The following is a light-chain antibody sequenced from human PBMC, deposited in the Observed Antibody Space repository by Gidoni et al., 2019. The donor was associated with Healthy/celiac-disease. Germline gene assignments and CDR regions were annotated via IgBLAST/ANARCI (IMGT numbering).Light chain of an antibody. V-gene: IGKV1-39*01. CDR3: QQSYSTPPYT. CDR2: AAS. CDR1: QSISSY. J-gene: IGKJ2*01. Sequence: DIQMTQSPSSLSASVGDRVTIACRASQSISSYLNWYQQKPGKAPKLLIYAASSLQSGVPSRFSGSGSGTDFTLTISSLQPADFATYYCQQSYSTPPYTCGQWTKLEIK.